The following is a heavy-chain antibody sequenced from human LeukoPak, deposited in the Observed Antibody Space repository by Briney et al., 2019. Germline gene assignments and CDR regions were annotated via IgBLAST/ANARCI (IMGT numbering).Heavy chain of an antibody. D-gene: IGHD3-22*01. CDR1: GFTFSSYG. CDR3: ARNSAYYYDSSGYYYSY. CDR2: IWYDGSNK. J-gene: IGHJ4*02. V-gene: IGHV3-33*01. Sequence: GGSLRLSCAASGFTFSSYGMHWVRQAPGKGLEWVAVIWYDGSNKYYADSVKGRFTISRDNSKNTLYLQMNSLRAEDTAVYHCARNSAYYYDSSGYYYSYWGQGTLVTVSS.